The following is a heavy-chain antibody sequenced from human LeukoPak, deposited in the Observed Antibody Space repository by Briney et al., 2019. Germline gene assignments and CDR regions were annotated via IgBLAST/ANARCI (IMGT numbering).Heavy chain of an antibody. J-gene: IGHJ1*01. D-gene: IGHD2/OR15-2a*01. CDR2: IIPIFGTA. CDR1: GGTFSRYA. CDR3: ARVSRAVPH. V-gene: IGHV1-69*13. Sequence: SVKVSCKASGGTFSRYAISWVRQAPGQELEWMGGIIPIFGTANYAQKFQGRVTITADESTSTAYMELSSLRSEDTAVYYCARVSRAVPHWGQGTLVTVSS.